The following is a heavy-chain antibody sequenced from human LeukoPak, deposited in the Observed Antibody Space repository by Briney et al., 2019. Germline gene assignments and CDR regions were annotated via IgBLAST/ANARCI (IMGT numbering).Heavy chain of an antibody. CDR2: ISGSGSDI. D-gene: IGHD2-8*01. V-gene: IGHV3-11*01. Sequence: PGGSLRLSCVVSGFIISDSYMTWIRQTPGKGLEWLAYISGSGSDIYFADSVKGRFTISRDSAKNSLYLQMNSLRPEDTALYYCSTDPRLLMYWGHGTLVTVSS. CDR1: GFIISDSY. J-gene: IGHJ4*01. CDR3: STDPRLLMY.